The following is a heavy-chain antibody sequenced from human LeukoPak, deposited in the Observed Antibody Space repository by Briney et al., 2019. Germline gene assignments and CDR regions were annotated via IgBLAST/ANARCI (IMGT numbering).Heavy chain of an antibody. Sequence: GGSLRLSCAASGFTFSSYGMHWVRQAPGKGLEWVAFIRYAGSTKYYADSVKGRFTISRDNSKNTLYLQMNSLRADDTAVYYSARRAANYYDSSGYYYYSYGYYYYYYMDVRGKGTTVTVSS. D-gene: IGHD3-22*01. V-gene: IGHV3-30*02. CDR2: IRYAGSTK. CDR1: GFTFSSYG. CDR3: ARRAANYYDSSGYYYYSYGYYYYYYMDV. J-gene: IGHJ6*03.